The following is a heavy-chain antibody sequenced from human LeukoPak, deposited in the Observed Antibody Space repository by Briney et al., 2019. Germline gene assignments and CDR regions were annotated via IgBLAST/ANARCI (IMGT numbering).Heavy chain of an antibody. CDR1: GYSFTNYW. V-gene: IGHV5-51*01. CDR3: ARSNDYSNFHGSDY. J-gene: IGHJ4*02. Sequence: GASLQISCKASGYSFTNYWIGWVRRMPGKGLEWMGTICPGDSDTRYSPSFQGQVTISADKSISTAHLQWSSLKVSDTALYYCARSNDYSNFHGSDYWGQGTLVTVSS. CDR2: ICPGDSDT. D-gene: IGHD4-11*01.